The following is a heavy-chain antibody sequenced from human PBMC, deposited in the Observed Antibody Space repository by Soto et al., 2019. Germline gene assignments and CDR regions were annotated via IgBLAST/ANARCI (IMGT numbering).Heavy chain of an antibody. CDR2: INAGNGNT. CDR1: GYTFTSYG. V-gene: IGHV1-3*05. CDR3: ARGLGGARTYFDY. Sequence: QVQLVQSGAGEKKPGASVKVSCKASGYTFTSYGMHWVRQAPGQRLEWMGWINAGNGNTKYSQKFQGRVTITRDTSASTAYMELSSLRSEDTAVYYCARGLGGARTYFDYWGQGTLVTVSS. D-gene: IGHD3-10*01. J-gene: IGHJ4*02.